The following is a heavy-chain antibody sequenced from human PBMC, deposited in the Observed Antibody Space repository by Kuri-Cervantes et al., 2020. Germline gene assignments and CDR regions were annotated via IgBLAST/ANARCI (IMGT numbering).Heavy chain of an antibody. V-gene: IGHV4-39*01. J-gene: IGHJ4*02. CDR3: ARYGEDFWGGYFLMAFDY. D-gene: IGHD3-3*01. Sequence: SETLSLTCTVSGGSISSSSYYWGWIRQPPGKGLEWIGSIYYSGSTYYNPSLKSRVTISVDTSKNQFSLKLSSVTAADTAVYYCARYGEDFWGGYFLMAFDYWGQGTLVTVSS. CDR2: IYYSGST. CDR1: GGSISSSSYY.